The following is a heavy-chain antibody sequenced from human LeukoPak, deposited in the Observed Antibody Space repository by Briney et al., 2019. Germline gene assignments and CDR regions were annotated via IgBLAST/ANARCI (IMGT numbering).Heavy chain of an antibody. CDR3: ARLGDYYGSGSYSSYYYYYYMDV. D-gene: IGHD3-10*01. CDR1: GYSFTSYW. J-gene: IGHJ6*03. CDR2: IYPGDSDT. Sequence: GESLKISCKGSGYSFTSYWIGWVRQMPGKGLEWMGIIYPGDSDTRYSPPFQGQVTISADKSISTAYLQWSSLKASDTAMYYCARLGDYYGSGSYSSYYYYYYMDVWGKGTTVTISS. V-gene: IGHV5-51*01.